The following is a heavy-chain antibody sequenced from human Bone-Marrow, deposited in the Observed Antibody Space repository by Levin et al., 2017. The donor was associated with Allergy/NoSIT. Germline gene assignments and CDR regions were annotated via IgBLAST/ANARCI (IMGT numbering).Heavy chain of an antibody. CDR3: AKGTRGGSHYFDS. D-gene: IGHD6-25*01. Sequence: GGSLRLSCAASGFTFSSYAMSWVRQAPGKGLEWVSAISGSGGSTYYADSVKGRFTISRDNSKNTVFLQMNSLRAEDTAVYFCAKGTRGGSHYFDSWGQGTLVTVSS. J-gene: IGHJ4*02. CDR1: GFTFSSYA. V-gene: IGHV3-23*01. CDR2: ISGSGGST.